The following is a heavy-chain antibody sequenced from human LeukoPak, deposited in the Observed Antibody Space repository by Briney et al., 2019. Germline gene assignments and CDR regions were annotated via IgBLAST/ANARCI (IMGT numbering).Heavy chain of an antibody. CDR2: VSYTGST. D-gene: IGHD6-13*01. CDR3: ARLLGAAKTDYFDY. J-gene: IGHJ4*02. Sequence: SEILSLTCTVSGASISTRSYYWAWIRQPPGKGLEWIGSVSYTGSTHYNPSLKSLKGRVTMSRDTSKNQFSLRLTSVTAAETAAYFCARLLGAAKTDYFDYWGPGTLVTVSS. CDR1: GASISTRSYY. V-gene: IGHV4-39*01.